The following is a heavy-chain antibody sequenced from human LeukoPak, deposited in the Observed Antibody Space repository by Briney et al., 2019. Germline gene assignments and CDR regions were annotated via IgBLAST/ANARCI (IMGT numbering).Heavy chain of an antibody. Sequence: SETLSLTCIVSGDSISNYYWSWIRQPPGEGLEWIGYVYNSGNTNYNPSLKSRVTISVDTSKNQFSLKLNSVTAADTAVYYCARDRSSSSAGYYFDYWGQGTLVTVSS. D-gene: IGHD6-6*01. V-gene: IGHV4-59*01. J-gene: IGHJ4*02. CDR3: ARDRSSSSAGYYFDY. CDR2: VYNSGNT. CDR1: GDSISNYY.